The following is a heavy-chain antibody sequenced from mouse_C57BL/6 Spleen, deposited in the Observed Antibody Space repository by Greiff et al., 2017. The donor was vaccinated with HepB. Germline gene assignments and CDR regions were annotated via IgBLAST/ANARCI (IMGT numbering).Heavy chain of an antibody. Sequence: VKLVESGPGLVQPSQSLSITCTVSGFSLTSYGVHWVRQSPGKGLEWLGVIWSGGSTDYNAAFISRLSISKDNSKSQVFFKMNSLQADDTAIYYCARIYYGSPFAYWGQGTLVTVSA. CDR2: IWSGGST. J-gene: IGHJ3*01. CDR1: GFSLTSYG. D-gene: IGHD1-1*01. V-gene: IGHV2-2*01. CDR3: ARIYYGSPFAY.